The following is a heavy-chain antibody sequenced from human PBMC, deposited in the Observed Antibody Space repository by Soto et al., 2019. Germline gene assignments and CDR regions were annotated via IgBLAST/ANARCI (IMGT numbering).Heavy chain of an antibody. CDR2: IIPIFGTA. Sequence: SVKVSCKASGGTFSSYAISWVRQAPGQGLEWMGGIIPIFGTANYAQKFQGRVTITADESTSTAYMELSSLRSEDTAVYYCASYMTTVTTSSAWGQGTLVTVSS. CDR3: ASYMTTVTTSSA. CDR1: GGTFSSYA. D-gene: IGHD4-17*01. J-gene: IGHJ4*02. V-gene: IGHV1-69*13.